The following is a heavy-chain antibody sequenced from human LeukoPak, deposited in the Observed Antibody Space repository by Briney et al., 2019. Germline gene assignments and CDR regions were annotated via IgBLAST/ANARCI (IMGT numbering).Heavy chain of an antibody. CDR3: ARRSGIAVAGAFDY. CDR2: MSDSGTNT. V-gene: IGHV3-23*01. Sequence: GGTLRLSCGASGFTFSTYGMTWVRQAPGKGLEWVSGMSDSGTNTYYADSVKGRFTISRDNSKNTLYLQMNSLRAEDTAVYYCARRSGIAVAGAFDYWGQGTLVTVSS. J-gene: IGHJ4*02. CDR1: GFTFSTYG. D-gene: IGHD6-19*01.